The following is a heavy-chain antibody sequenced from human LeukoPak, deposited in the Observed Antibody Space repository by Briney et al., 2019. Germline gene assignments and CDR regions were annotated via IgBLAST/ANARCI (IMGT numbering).Heavy chain of an antibody. J-gene: IGHJ4*02. CDR1: GFSFHYYA. Sequence: GGSLRLSCAASGFSFHYYAMHWVRQAPGKGLEWVAVISYDGTNEYYADSVKGRLTISRDNSKNTLYMQMNSLRPEDTAVYYCARAGQSDYWGQGTLVTVSS. CDR3: ARAGQSDY. CDR2: ISYDGTNE. V-gene: IGHV3-30-3*01.